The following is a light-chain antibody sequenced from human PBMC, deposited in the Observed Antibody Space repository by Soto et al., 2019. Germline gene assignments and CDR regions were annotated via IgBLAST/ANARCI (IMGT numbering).Light chain of an antibody. CDR3: QQRCNWPPIT. V-gene: IGKV3-11*01. CDR2: DAS. J-gene: IGKJ5*01. Sequence: EIVLTQSPATLSLSPGERATLSCRASQSVKTFLVWYQHRPGQAPRVLIYDASHRATGIPARFSGSGSGTDFTLTISSLEPEDAALYYCQQRCNWPPITFGQGTRLEI. CDR1: QSVKTF.